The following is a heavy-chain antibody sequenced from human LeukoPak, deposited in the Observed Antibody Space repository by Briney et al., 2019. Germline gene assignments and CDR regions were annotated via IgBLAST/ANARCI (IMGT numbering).Heavy chain of an antibody. CDR2: ISWNSGSI. D-gene: IGHD6-19*01. CDR1: GFTFDDYA. J-gene: IGHJ3*02. CDR3: AKDIGRQWLVIYAFDI. V-gene: IGHV3-9*01. Sequence: GGSLRLSCAASGFTFDDYAMHWVRQAPGKGLEWVSGISWNSGSIGYADSVKGRFTISRDNAKNSLYLQMNSLRAEDTVLYYCAKDIGRQWLVIYAFDIWGQGTMVTVSS.